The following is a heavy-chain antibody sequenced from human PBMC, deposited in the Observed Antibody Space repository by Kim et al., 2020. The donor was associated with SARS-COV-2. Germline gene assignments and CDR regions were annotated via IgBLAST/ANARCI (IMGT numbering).Heavy chain of an antibody. V-gene: IGHV4-34*01. CDR2: INHSGST. CDR3: ASPGWLGYCSSTSCYAFDY. Sequence: SETLSLTCAVYGGSFSGYYWSWIRQPPGKGLEWIGEINHSGSTNYNPSLKSRVTISVDTSKNQFSLKLSSVTAADTAVYYCASPGWLGYCSSTSCYAFDYWGQGTLVTVSS. CDR1: GGSFSGYY. J-gene: IGHJ4*02. D-gene: IGHD2-2*01.